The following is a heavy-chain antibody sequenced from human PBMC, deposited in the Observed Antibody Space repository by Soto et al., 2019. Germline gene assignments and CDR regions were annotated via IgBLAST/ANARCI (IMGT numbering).Heavy chain of an antibody. CDR3: ARVGSPYYYDSSGSPADY. Sequence: ASVKVSCKASGGTFSSYAISCVRQAPGQGLEWMGGIIPIFGTANYAQKFQGRVTITADKSTSTAYMELSSLRSEDTAVYYCARVGSPYYYDSSGSPADYWGQGTLVTVSS. V-gene: IGHV1-69*06. CDR1: GGTFSSYA. CDR2: IIPIFGTA. D-gene: IGHD3-22*01. J-gene: IGHJ4*02.